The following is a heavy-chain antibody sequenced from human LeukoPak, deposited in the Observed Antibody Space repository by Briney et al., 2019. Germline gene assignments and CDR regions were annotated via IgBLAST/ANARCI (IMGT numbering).Heavy chain of an antibody. D-gene: IGHD3-22*01. J-gene: IGHJ3*02. V-gene: IGHV1-69*05. CDR1: GGTFSSYA. CDR3: AGGGTSRPVGVRAFVI. Sequence: SVKVSCKASGGTFSSYAISWVRQAPGQGLEWMGGIIPIFGTANYAQKFQGRVTITTDESTSTAYMELSSLRSEDTAVYYCAGGGTSRPVGVRAFVIWGKGPMVTVFS. CDR2: IIPIFGTA.